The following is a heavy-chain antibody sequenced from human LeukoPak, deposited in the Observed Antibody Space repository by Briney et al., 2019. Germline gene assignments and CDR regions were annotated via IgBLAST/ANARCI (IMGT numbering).Heavy chain of an antibody. CDR3: ARGINSGGYDFWSGYSTDRYYFDY. V-gene: IGHV3-23*01. CDR1: GFTFSSYA. CDR2: ISGSGGST. Sequence: GGSLRLSCAASGFTFSSYAMSWVRQAPGKGLEWVSAISGSGGSTYYADSVKGRFTISRDNSKNTLYLQMNSLRAEDTAVYYCARGINSGGYDFWSGYSTDRYYFDYWGQGTLVTVSS. J-gene: IGHJ4*02. D-gene: IGHD3-3*01.